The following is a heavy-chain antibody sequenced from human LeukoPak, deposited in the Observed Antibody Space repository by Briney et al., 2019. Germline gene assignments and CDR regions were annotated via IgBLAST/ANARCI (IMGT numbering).Heavy chain of an antibody. CDR1: GFSFRTCI. J-gene: IGHJ5*01. V-gene: IGHV3-23*01. CDR2: ISGDAITT. D-gene: IGHD4/OR15-4a*01. CDR3: AKDASPYSNYAVRWFDS. Sequence: GGSLRLSCTASGFSFRTCIMAWVRQVPGKGLEWISAISGDAITTYYAVPVKGRFTISRDNFRNTLSLQMDSLRADDSAVYYCAKDASPYSNYAVRWFDSWGQGTLVTVSS.